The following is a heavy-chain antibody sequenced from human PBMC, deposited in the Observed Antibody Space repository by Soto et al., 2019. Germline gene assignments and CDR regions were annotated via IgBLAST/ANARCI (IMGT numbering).Heavy chain of an antibody. V-gene: IGHV4-59*01. CDR2: IYYSGST. D-gene: IGHD3-10*01. CDR1: GGSISSYY. CDR3: ARTYYYGSGSLYYFDY. Sequence: SETLSLTCTVSGGSISSYYWSWIRQPPGKGLEWIGYIYYSGSTNYNPSLKSRVTISVDTSKNQFSLKLSSVTAADTAVYYCARTYYYGSGSLYYFDYWGQGTLVTVSS. J-gene: IGHJ4*02.